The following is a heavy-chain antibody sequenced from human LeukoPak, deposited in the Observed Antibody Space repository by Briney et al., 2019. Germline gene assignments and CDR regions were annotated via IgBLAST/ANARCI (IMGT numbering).Heavy chain of an antibody. V-gene: IGHV4-39*01. J-gene: IGHJ4*02. D-gene: IGHD6-19*01. CDR3: ARQGAVAGQYFDY. Sequence: SETLSLTCTVSGGSISSSSYYWGWIRQPPGKGLEWIGSIYYSGSTYYNPSLKSRVTISVDTSKNQFSLKLSSVTAVDTAVYYCARQGAVAGQYFDYWGQGTLVTVSS. CDR1: GGSISSSSYY. CDR2: IYYSGST.